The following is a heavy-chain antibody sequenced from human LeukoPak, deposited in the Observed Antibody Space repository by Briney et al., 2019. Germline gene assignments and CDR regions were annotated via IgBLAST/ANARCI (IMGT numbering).Heavy chain of an antibody. D-gene: IGHD3-10*01. J-gene: IGHJ3*02. CDR1: GFTFSSYA. CDR2: ISYDGSNK. Sequence: GRSLRLSCAASGFTFSSYAMHWVRQAPGKGLEWVAVISYDGSNKYYADSVKGRFTISRDNAKNSLYLQMNSLRAEDMALYYCAKARVGTGKIDAFDIWGQGTMVTVSS. V-gene: IGHV3-30-3*01. CDR3: AKARVGTGKIDAFDI.